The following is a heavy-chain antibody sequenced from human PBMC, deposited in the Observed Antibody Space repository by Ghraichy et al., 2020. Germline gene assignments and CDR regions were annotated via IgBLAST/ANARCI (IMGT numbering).Heavy chain of an antibody. J-gene: IGHJ6*02. CDR2: ISVSGVST. CDR3: AKVRWTCSRYGMDV. D-gene: IGHD5-18*01. Sequence: GGSLRLSCAASGFTFSHYCMDWVRQAPGKGLEWVSGISVSGVSTYFADSVKGRFTISRDSSKNTLYLQMNSLRAEDTAVYYCAKVRWTCSRYGMDVWGQGTTVTVSS. CDR1: GFTFSHYC. V-gene: IGHV3-23*01.